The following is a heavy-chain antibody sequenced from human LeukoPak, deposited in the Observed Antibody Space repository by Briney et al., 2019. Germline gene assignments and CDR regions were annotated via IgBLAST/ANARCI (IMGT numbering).Heavy chain of an antibody. D-gene: IGHD5-18*01. CDR3: ARDSYSYGYGGFDY. V-gene: IGHV4-30-4*01. J-gene: IGHJ4*02. Sequence: SETLSLTCTVSGGSISSGDRYWSWIRQSPGKGLEWIGYIYSTGNTYYNPSLKSRVIISVDKAKNQFSLELNSVTAADTAVYYCARDSYSYGYGGFDYWGQGILVTVSS. CDR2: IYSTGNT. CDR1: GGSISSGDRY.